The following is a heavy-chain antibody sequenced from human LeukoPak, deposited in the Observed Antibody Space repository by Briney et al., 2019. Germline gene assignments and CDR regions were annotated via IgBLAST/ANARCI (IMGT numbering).Heavy chain of an antibody. V-gene: IGHV4-39*07. CDR1: GGSISSSSFY. CDR3: ARQDVLLWFGELLVIPPFDY. CDR2: IYYSGST. Sequence: SETLSLTCTVSGGSISSSSFYWGWIRQPPEKGLEWIGTIYYSGSTFYNPSLKSRVTVSVDTSKNQFSLKLSSVTAADTAVYYCARQDVLLWFGELLVIPPFDYWGQGTLVTVSS. D-gene: IGHD3-10*01. J-gene: IGHJ4*02.